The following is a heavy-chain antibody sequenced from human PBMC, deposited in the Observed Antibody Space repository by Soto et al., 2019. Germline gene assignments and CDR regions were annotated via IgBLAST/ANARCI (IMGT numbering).Heavy chain of an antibody. V-gene: IGHV3-15*07. D-gene: IGHD1-1*01. J-gene: IGHJ3*02. CDR1: SVSNAW. CDR3: TTDHDLNYAFDI. Sequence: SVSNAWMNWVRQAPGKGLEWVGCIKSKTDGGTTDYAAPVKGRFTISRDDSKNTLYLQMNSLKTEDTAVYYCTTDHDLNYAFDIWGQGTMVTVSS. CDR2: IKSKTDGGTT.